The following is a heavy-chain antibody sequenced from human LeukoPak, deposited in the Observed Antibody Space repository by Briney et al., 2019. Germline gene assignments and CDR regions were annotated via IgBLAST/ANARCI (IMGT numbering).Heavy chain of an antibody. V-gene: IGHV3-21*01. J-gene: IGHJ5*02. CDR2: ISSSSSYI. CDR3: ARNLRMTEFDP. CDR1: GFTFSSYS. Sequence: GGSLRLSCAASGFTFSSYSMNWVRQAPGKGLEWVSSISSSSSYIYYADSVKGRFTISRDNAKNSLYLQMNSLRAEDTAVYYCARNLRMTEFDPWGQGTLVTVSS. D-gene: IGHD2-15*01.